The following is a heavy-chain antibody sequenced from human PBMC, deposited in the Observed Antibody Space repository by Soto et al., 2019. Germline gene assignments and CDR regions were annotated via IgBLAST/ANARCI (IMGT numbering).Heavy chain of an antibody. V-gene: IGHV3-74*01. CDR1: GVVFTNFC. CDR2: IDTSGHST. Sequence: GVSLRLSFEASGVVFTNFCMHWVRHVPGKGLVWVARIDTSGHSTNYAESVKGRFTISRDNAKNTVSLQMNSLRVEDTGVYYCAKDSWYFDLWSQGSQVTVSS. CDR3: AKDSWYFDL. J-gene: IGHJ4*02. D-gene: IGHD6-13*01.